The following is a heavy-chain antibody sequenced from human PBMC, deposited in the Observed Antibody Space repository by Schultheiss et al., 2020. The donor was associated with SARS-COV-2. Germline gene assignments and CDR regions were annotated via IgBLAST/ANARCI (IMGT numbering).Heavy chain of an antibody. Sequence: SVKVSCKASGGTFSSYAISWVRQAPGQGLEWMGGIIPIFGTANYAQKFQGRVTITADKSTSTAYMELSSLRSEDTAVYYCARDLRVATIDYYYYMDVWGKGTTVTVSS. D-gene: IGHD5-12*01. CDR1: GGTFSSYA. CDR3: ARDLRVATIDYYYYMDV. J-gene: IGHJ6*03. V-gene: IGHV1-69*06. CDR2: IIPIFGTA.